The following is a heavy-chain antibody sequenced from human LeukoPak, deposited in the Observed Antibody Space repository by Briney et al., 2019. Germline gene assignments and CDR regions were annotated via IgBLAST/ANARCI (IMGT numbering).Heavy chain of an antibody. J-gene: IGHJ6*03. CDR3: ARLWSGSSHYYYYYMDV. V-gene: IGHV4-34*01. CDR2: INHSGST. D-gene: IGHD3-3*01. CDR1: GGSFSGYY. Sequence: SETLSLTCAVYGGSFSGYYWSWLRQPPGKGLEWIGEINHSGSTNYNPSLKSRVTISVDTSKNQFSLKLSSVTAADTAVYYCARLWSGSSHYYYYYMDVWGKGTTVTVSS.